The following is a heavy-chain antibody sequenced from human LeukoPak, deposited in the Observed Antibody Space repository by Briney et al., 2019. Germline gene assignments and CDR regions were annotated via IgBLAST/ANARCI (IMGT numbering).Heavy chain of an antibody. CDR3: AKKVGLVSAPLYYFDL. CDR1: GCTFSSYA. D-gene: IGHD6-6*01. J-gene: IGHJ4*02. Sequence: GGSLRLSCAASGCTFSSYAMSWVRQAPGKGLEWVSATSGPGGSRDYADSVKGRFTISRDNSKNTLYLQMNSLRAEDTAIYYCAKKVGLVSAPLYYFDLWGQGTLVTVSS. CDR2: TSGPGGSR. V-gene: IGHV3-23*01.